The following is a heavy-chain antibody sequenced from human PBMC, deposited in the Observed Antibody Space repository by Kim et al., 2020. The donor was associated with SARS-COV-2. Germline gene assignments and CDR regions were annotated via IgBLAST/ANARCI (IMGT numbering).Heavy chain of an antibody. J-gene: IGHJ3*02. D-gene: IGHD3-10*01. CDR1: GFTFSNAW. V-gene: IGHV3-15*01. CDR2: IKSKIDGGTT. CDR3: TTDEISWFGELTDDAFDI. Sequence: GGSLRLSCAASGFTFSNAWLSWVRQAPGKGLEWVGRIKSKIDGGTTDYAAPLKGRFTISRDDSKNTLFLQMNSLKTEDTAMYYCTTDEISWFGELTDDAFDIWGQGTVVTVSS.